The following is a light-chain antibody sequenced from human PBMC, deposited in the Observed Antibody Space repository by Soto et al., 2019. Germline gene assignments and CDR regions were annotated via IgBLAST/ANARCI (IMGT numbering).Light chain of an antibody. J-gene: IGKJ1*01. CDR3: QHYNNWPPTWT. Sequence: EILMTQSPATLSVSPGERATLSCRPSQSVDSNLAWYQQKPGQAPRLLIYAVSTRPTGIPARFSGSGSGTDFTLTINSLQSEDFAVYYCQHYNNWPPTWTFGQGTKVDIK. V-gene: IGKV3-15*01. CDR1: QSVDSN. CDR2: AVS.